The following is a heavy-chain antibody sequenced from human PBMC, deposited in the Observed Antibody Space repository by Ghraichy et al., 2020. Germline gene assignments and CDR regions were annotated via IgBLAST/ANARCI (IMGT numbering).Heavy chain of an antibody. CDR3: ARNLEYPTPRNWYFDL. CDR1: GGTFSSYA. J-gene: IGHJ2*01. V-gene: IGHV1-69*13. Sequence: SVKVSCKASGGTFSSYAISWVRQAPGQGLEWMGGIIPIFGTANYAQKFQGRVTITADESTSTAYMELSSLRSEDTAVYYCARNLEYPTPRNWYFDLWGRGTLVTVSS. CDR2: IIPIFGTA. D-gene: IGHD2/OR15-2a*01.